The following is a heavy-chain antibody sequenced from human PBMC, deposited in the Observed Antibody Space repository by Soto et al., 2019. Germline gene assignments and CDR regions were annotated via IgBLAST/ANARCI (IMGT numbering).Heavy chain of an antibody. CDR1: GFTFSSYG. D-gene: IGHD5-12*01. V-gene: IGHV3-33*01. J-gene: IGHJ4*02. CDR3: ARFQMATIEDYDY. CDR2: IWYDGSNK. Sequence: GGSLRLSCAASGFTFSSYGMHWVRQAPGKGLEWVAVIWYDGSNKYYADSVKGRFTISRDNSKNTLYLQMNSLRAEDTAVYYCARFQMATIEDYDYWGQGTLVTVSS.